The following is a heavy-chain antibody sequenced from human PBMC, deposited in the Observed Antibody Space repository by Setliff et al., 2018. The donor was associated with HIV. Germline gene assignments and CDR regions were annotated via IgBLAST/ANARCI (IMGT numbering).Heavy chain of an antibody. CDR1: GYTLTNYA. D-gene: IGHD6-13*01. J-gene: IGHJ4*02. V-gene: IGHV7-4-1*02. CDR2: INTNTGNP. CDR3: STRLRWSPEKIDY. Sequence: ASVKVSCKASGYTLTNYAMNWVRQAPGQGLEWMGWINTNTGNPTYAQGFTGRFVFSLDTSVSTAYLQLNNLETEDTAFYYCSTRLRWSPEKIDYWGQGTLVTVSS.